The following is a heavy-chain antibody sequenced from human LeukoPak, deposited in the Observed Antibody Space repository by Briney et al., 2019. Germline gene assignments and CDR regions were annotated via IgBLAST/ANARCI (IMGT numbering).Heavy chain of an antibody. J-gene: IGHJ3*02. D-gene: IGHD4-17*01. Sequence: PGRSPRLSCAASGFTVSSNHMSWVRQAPGKGLEWVSVIYSGGSTYYADSVKGRFTISRDNSKNTLYLQMNSLRAEDTAVYYCADVKDYGDYLAFDIWGQGTMVTVSS. CDR1: GFTVSSNH. V-gene: IGHV3-53*01. CDR3: ADVKDYGDYLAFDI. CDR2: IYSGGST.